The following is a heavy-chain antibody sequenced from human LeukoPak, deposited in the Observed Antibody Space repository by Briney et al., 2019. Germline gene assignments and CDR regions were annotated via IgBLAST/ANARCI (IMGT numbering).Heavy chain of an antibody. CDR2: IYYSGST. CDR3: ARDRHRRWLIDY. J-gene: IGHJ4*02. CDR1: GGSISSSSYY. Sequence: SETLSLTCTVSGGSISSSSYYWGWIRQPPGKGLEWIGSIYYSGSTYYNPSLKSRVTISVDTSKNQFSLKLSSVTAADTAVYYCARDRHRRWLIDYWGQGTLVIVSS. D-gene: IGHD6-19*01. V-gene: IGHV4-39*07.